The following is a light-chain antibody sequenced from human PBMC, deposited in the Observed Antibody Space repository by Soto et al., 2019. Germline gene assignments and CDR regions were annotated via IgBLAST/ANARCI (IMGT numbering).Light chain of an antibody. V-gene: IGKV2-28*01. CDR2: LGS. J-gene: IGKJ2*01. CDR1: QSLLHGNGYNY. CDR3: MHALRTPQT. Sequence: DVVMTQSPFSLPVTPGEPASISCRSSQSLLHGNGYNYLVWYLQKPGQSPLLLIYLGSNRASGVPDRFSGSGSGTDFTLKISRVEAEDVGVYYCMHALRTPQTFGKGTKLDIK.